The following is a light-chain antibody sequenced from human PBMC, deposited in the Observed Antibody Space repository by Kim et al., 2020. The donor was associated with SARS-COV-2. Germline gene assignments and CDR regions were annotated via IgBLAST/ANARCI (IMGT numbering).Light chain of an antibody. CDR3: NSRDTSNFVI. J-gene: IGLJ2*01. Sequence: SSELTQDPAVSVALGQTVRITCQGDSLRKYYASWYQQKPGQAPVLLISGKNNRPSGIPDRFSGSSSGNTASLTIAGAQAEDEADYYCNSRDTSNFVIFGGGTQLTVL. CDR2: GKN. V-gene: IGLV3-19*01. CDR1: SLRKYY.